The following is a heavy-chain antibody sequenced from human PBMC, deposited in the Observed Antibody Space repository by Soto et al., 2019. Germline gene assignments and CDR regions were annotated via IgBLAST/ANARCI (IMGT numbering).Heavy chain of an antibody. Sequence: EVQLVESGGGLVQPGRSLRLSCAASGFTFDDYAMHWVRQAPGKGLEWVSGISGSGGSTYYADSVKGRFTISRDNSKNTLYLQMNSLRAEDTAVYYCATQTYFDYWGQGTLVTVSS. CDR1: GFTFDDYA. J-gene: IGHJ4*02. V-gene: IGHV3-23*04. CDR2: ISGSGGST. CDR3: ATQTYFDY.